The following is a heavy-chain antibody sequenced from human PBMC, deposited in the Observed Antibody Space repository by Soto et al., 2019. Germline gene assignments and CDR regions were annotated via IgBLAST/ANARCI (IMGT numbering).Heavy chain of an antibody. J-gene: IGHJ3*02. Sequence: GGSLRLSCAASGFTFSSYAMSWVRQAPGKGLEWVSSISASGGSAYYADSVKGRFTISRDNSKNTLYLQTNSLRVEDTALYYCAKAKTRSYADALDIWGQGTMVTVSS. CDR3: AKAKTRSYADALDI. CDR2: ISASGGSA. D-gene: IGHD2-8*01. CDR1: GFTFSSYA. V-gene: IGHV3-23*01.